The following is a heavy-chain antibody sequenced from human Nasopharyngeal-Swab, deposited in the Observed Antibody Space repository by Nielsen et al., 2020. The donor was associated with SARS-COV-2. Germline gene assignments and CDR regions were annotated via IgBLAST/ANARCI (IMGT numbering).Heavy chain of an antibody. CDR1: GGSFSGYY. J-gene: IGHJ6*02. V-gene: IGHV4-34*01. CDR2: INHSGSI. D-gene: IGHD3-3*01. CDR3: ARGPHRRITIFGVVIESYYYGMDV. Sequence: SETLSLTCAVYGGSFSGYYWSWIRQPPGKGLEWIGEINHSGSINYNPSLKSRVTISVDTSKNQFSLKLTSVTAADTAVYYCARGPHRRITIFGVVIESYYYGMDVWGQGTTVTVSS.